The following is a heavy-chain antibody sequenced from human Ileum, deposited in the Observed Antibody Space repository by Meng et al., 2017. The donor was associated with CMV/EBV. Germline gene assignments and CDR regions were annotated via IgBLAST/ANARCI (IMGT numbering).Heavy chain of an antibody. CDR2: INGGNGNT. CDR3: ARDYGSGGYSPLGH. V-gene: IGHV1-3*01. Sequence: KASGYSCTSYALYWVRQAPGQSLEWMGWINGGNGNTRYSQKFQDRVTITRDTSANTVYMELSSLRSEDTAIYYCARDYGSGGYSPLGHWGQGTLVTVSS. J-gene: IGHJ4*02. D-gene: IGHD3-10*01. CDR1: GYSCTSYA.